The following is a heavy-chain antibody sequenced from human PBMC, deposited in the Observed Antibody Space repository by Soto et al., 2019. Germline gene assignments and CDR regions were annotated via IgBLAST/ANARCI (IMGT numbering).Heavy chain of an antibody. V-gene: IGHV1-46*01. D-gene: IGHD1-26*01. CDR2: INPSGGST. J-gene: IGHJ5*02. Sequence: GASVKVSCKASGYTFSTYYMHWVRQAPGQGYEWMGIINPSGGSTTYAQKFQGRVTITRDTSATTAYMELNSLRSEDTAVYYCARDGSGSFSYWFDPWGQGTLVTVSS. CDR1: GYTFSTYY. CDR3: ARDGSGSFSYWFDP.